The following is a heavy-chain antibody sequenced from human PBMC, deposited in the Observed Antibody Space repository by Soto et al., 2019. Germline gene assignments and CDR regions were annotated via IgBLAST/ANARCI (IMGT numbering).Heavy chain of an antibody. V-gene: IGHV3-33*01. CDR2: IWYDGSNK. CDR3: ARESYYYDSSGYSHSLYFDY. CDR1: GFTFSSYG. Sequence: GGSLRLSCAASGFTFSSYGMHWVRQAPGKGLEWVAVIWYDGSNKYYADSVKGRFTISRDNSKNTLYLQMNSLRAEDTAVYYCARESYYYDSSGYSHSLYFDYWGQGTLVTVSS. J-gene: IGHJ4*02. D-gene: IGHD3-22*01.